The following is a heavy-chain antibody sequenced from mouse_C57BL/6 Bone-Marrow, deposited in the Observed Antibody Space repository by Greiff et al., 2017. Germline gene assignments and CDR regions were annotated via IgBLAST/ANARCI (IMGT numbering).Heavy chain of an antibody. CDR3: ARSGFLLYLAY. V-gene: IGHV1-42*01. D-gene: IGHD2-10*01. CDR2: INPSTGGT. CDR1: GYSFTGYY. J-gene: IGHJ3*01. Sequence: VQLQQSGPELVKPGASVKISCKASGYSFTGYYMNWVQQSPEKSLEWIGEINPSTGGTTYNQKFKATATLTVDKSSSTAYMQLKTLTSEDSAVYYCARSGFLLYLAYWGQGTLVTVSA.